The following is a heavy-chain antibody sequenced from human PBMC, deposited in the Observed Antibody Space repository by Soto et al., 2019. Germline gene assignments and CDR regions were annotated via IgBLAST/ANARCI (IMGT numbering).Heavy chain of an antibody. Sequence: EAQLVESGGGLVQPGGSLRLSCAASGLTFSNYEMHWVRQAPGKGLEYVSGISNNGAHTDYAKSVKGRFTISRDNSENTLYLRMGSLRAEDMALYYCARRGYGSRWPNVYMDVWGKGTTVTVSS. CDR2: ISNNGAHT. CDR1: GLTFSNYE. D-gene: IGHD6-13*01. J-gene: IGHJ6*03. V-gene: IGHV3-64*01. CDR3: ARRGYGSRWPNVYMDV.